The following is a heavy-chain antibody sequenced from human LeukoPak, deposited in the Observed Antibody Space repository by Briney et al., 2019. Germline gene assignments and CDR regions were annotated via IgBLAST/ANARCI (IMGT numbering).Heavy chain of an antibody. CDR2: ISYSGST. J-gene: IGHJ4*02. D-gene: IGHD2-15*01. Sequence: SETLSLTCTVSGGSISSTTYYWGWIRQPPGKGLEWIGSISYSGSTYYNPSLKSRVTISADTSKNQFSLRLSSVTAADTAVYYCARSIVVVVPATYDYWGQGPLVTVSS. CDR1: GGSISSTTYY. CDR3: ARSIVVVVPATYDY. V-gene: IGHV4-39*01.